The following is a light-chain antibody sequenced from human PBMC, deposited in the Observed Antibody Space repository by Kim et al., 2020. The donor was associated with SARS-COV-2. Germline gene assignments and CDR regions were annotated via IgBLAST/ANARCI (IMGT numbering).Light chain of an antibody. V-gene: IGKV3-15*01. J-gene: IGKJ1*01. CDR1: QSVSSN. CDR3: QQYNSWPRT. Sequence: EIVMTQSPATLSVSPGERATLSCRASQSVSSNLAWYQQKPGKAPRLLIYGASNRDTGIPARFSGSGSGTEFTLTISSLQSEDFAVYYCQQYNSWPRTFGQGTKVDIK. CDR2: GAS.